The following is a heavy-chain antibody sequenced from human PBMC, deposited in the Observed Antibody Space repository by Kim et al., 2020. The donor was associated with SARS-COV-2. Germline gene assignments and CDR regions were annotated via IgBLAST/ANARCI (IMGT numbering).Heavy chain of an antibody. CDR3: AKARSAWRSFEY. J-gene: IGHJ4*02. Sequence: SQTLSLTCAISGDSVSSNSAAWNWIRQSPSRGLEWLGRTYYRSKWDNDYALSVKSRITINPDTSKNQFSLQLNSVTPEDTAVYYCAKARSAWRSFEYWGQGTLVTASS. V-gene: IGHV6-1*01. D-gene: IGHD6-19*01. CDR1: GDSVSSNSAA. CDR2: TYYRSKWDN.